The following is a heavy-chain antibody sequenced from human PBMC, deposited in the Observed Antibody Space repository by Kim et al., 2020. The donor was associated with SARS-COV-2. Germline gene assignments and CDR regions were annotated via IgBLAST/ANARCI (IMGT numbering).Heavy chain of an antibody. CDR2: GSAVIT. Sequence: GSAVITYYTDSVKGRFSVSRDNSKITLYLRMNSLRSEDTAVYYSAKRMDVWGQGTTVTVSS. J-gene: IGHJ6*02. CDR3: AKRMDV. V-gene: IGHV3-23*01.